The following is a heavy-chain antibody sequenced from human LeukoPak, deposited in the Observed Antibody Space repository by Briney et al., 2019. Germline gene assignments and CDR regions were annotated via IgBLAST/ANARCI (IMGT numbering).Heavy chain of an antibody. CDR2: INHSGST. V-gene: IGHV4-34*01. D-gene: IGHD3-16*01. CDR1: GGSFSGYY. J-gene: IGHJ5*02. Sequence: SETLSLTCAVYGGSFSGYYWSWIRQPPGKGLEWIGEINHSGSTNYNPSLKSRVTISVDTSKNQFSLKLSSVTAADTAVYYCARHPPSGYVWGSYYWFDPWGQGTLVTVSS. CDR3: ARHPPSGYVWGSYYWFDP.